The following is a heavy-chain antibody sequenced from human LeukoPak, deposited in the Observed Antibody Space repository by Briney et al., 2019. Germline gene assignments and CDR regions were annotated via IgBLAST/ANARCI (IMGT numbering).Heavy chain of an antibody. J-gene: IGHJ4*02. V-gene: IGHV4-38-2*01. Sequence: PSETLSLSCAVSGYSITSTYWWGWIRQTPGRGLEWIGSLHHSGSTSYSPSLKSRVTISVDTSKNQFSLRLSSVTAADTAVYYCARVGGDDSTGLYSVDYWGQGTLVTVSS. CDR2: LHHSGST. D-gene: IGHD3-22*01. CDR1: GYSITSTYW. CDR3: ARVGGDDSTGLYSVDY.